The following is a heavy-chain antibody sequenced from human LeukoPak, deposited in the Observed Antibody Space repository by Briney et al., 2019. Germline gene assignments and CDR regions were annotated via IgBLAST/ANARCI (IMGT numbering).Heavy chain of an antibody. CDR1: GFTFSSYA. D-gene: IGHD3-10*01. CDR2: ISYDGSNK. V-gene: IGHV3-30-3*01. Sequence: GGSLRLSCAASGFTFSSYAMHWVRQAPGKGLEWVAVISYDGSNKYYADSVKGRFTISRDNSKNTLYLQMNSLRAEDTAVYYCARDYYGSGSYYNSPFDYWGQGTLVTVSS. J-gene: IGHJ4*02. CDR3: ARDYYGSGSYYNSPFDY.